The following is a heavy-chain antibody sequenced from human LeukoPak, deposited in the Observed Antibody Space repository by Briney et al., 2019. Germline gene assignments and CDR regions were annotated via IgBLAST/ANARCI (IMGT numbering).Heavy chain of an antibody. D-gene: IGHD5-12*01. Sequence: SETLSLTCTVSGGSISSGGYYWSWIRQHPGKGLEWIGYIYYSGSTYYNLSLKSRVTISVDTSKNQFSLKLSSVTAADTAVYYCATASGYDYIDYWGQGTLVTVSS. J-gene: IGHJ4*02. CDR2: IYYSGST. V-gene: IGHV4-31*03. CDR3: ATASGYDYIDY. CDR1: GGSISSGGYY.